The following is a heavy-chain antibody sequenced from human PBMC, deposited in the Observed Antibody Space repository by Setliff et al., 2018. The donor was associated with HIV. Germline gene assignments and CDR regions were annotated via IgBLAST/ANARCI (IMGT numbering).Heavy chain of an antibody. Sequence: ASVKVSCKASGGTFSSYPISWVRQAPGQGLEWMGGISAYNGNTSYAQKFQGRVTMTRDTSTSTVYMELSSLRSEDTAVYYCARSLLIAVAAYFDYWGQGTLVTVSS. CDR1: GGTFSSYP. CDR2: ISAYNGNT. J-gene: IGHJ4*02. V-gene: IGHV1-18*01. CDR3: ARSLLIAVAAYFDY. D-gene: IGHD6-19*01.